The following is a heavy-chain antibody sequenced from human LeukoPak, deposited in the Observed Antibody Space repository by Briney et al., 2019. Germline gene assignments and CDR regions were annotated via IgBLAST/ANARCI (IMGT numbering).Heavy chain of an antibody. D-gene: IGHD1-26*01. Sequence: SETLSLTCTVSGGSISSYYWSWIRQPPGKGLEWIGYIYYSGSTNYNPSLKSRVTISVDTSKNQSSLKLSSVTAADTAVYYCARVGATGYFDYWGQGTLVTVSS. CDR3: ARVGATGYFDY. J-gene: IGHJ4*02. CDR1: GGSISSYY. CDR2: IYYSGST. V-gene: IGHV4-59*08.